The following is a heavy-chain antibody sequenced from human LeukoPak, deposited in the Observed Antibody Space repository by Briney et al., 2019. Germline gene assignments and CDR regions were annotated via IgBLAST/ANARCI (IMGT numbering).Heavy chain of an antibody. D-gene: IGHD2-2*01. CDR1: GFTFTSSA. CDR2: IVVGSGNT. J-gene: IGHJ6*03. Sequence: SVKVSCKASGFTFTSSAVQWVRQARGQRLEWIGWIVVGSGNTNYAQKFQERVTITRDMSTSTAYMELSSLRSEDTAVYYCTAGYLPAANYYCYYYMDVWGKGTTVTVSS. V-gene: IGHV1-58*01. CDR3: TAGYLPAANYYCYYYMDV.